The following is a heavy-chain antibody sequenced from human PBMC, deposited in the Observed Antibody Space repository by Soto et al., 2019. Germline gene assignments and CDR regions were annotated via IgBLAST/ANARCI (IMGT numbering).Heavy chain of an antibody. D-gene: IGHD6-13*01. CDR1: GGSISSSSYY. J-gene: IGHJ5*02. V-gene: IGHV4-39*01. Sequence: SETLSLTCTVSGGSISSSSYYWGWIRQPPGKGLEWIGSIYYSGSTYYNPSLKSRVTISVDTSKNQFSLKLSSVTAADTAVYYCAAEAAGTPKRRNNWFDPWGQGTLVTVSS. CDR3: AAEAAGTPKRRNNWFDP. CDR2: IYYSGST.